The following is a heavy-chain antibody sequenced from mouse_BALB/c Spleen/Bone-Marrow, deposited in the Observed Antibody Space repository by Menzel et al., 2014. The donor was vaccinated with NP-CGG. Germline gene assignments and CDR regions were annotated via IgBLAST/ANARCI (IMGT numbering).Heavy chain of an antibody. Sequence: VKLMESGAELMRSGASVKISCKATGYTFRNYWIEWVKQRPGHGLEWIGEILPGSYSTNYNEKLKGKATFTADTSSNTAYMQLSSLTSEDSAVYYCARRGGYPWFAYWGQGTLVTVSA. CDR1: GYTFRNYW. V-gene: IGHV1-9*01. CDR3: ARRGGYPWFAY. D-gene: IGHD2-2*01. CDR2: ILPGSYST. J-gene: IGHJ3*01.